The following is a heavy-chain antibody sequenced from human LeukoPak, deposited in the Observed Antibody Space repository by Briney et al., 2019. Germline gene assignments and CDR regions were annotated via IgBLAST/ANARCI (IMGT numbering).Heavy chain of an antibody. V-gene: IGHV4-59*01. D-gene: IGHD4-11*01. CDR3: ARGRVSSSTWYSTYYYFFYMDF. CDR2: VDHTGST. Sequence: SETLSLTCTVSGGSINRYYWTWIRQPPGKGLEWIGYVDHTGSTKFNPSLNGRVSISRDTSNNFFSLRLRSVTAADTAVYFCARGRVSSSTWYSTYYYFFYMDFWGKGTTVTVSS. J-gene: IGHJ6*03. CDR1: GGSINRYY.